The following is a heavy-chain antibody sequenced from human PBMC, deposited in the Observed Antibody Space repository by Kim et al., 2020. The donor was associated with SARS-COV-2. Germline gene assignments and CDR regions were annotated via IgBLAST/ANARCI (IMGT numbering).Heavy chain of an antibody. J-gene: IGHJ3*01. D-gene: IGHD2-8*01. Sequence: GGSLRLSCAASGFTFSDFGMHWVRQAPGKGLEWVAVISYDESSKYYADSVKGRFTISRDNSRSTVHLQMNSLRSEDTALYYCAKAFRSGVFDFWGQGTMV. CDR2: ISYDESSK. CDR1: GFTFSDFG. CDR3: AKAFRSGVFDF. V-gene: IGHV3-30*18.